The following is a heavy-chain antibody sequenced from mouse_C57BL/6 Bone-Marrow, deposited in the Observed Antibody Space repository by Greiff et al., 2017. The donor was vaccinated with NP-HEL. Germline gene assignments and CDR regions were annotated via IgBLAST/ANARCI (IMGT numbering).Heavy chain of an antibody. CDR3: ARDDYWFAY. V-gene: IGHV1-19*01. CDR2: INPYNGGT. Sequence: EVQLQQSGPVLVKPGASVKMSCKASGYTFTDYYMNWVKQSPGKSLEWIGGINPYNGGTSYNQKFKGKATLTVDKSSSTAYMELNSLTSEDSAVYYCARDDYWFAYWGQGTVVTVSA. D-gene: IGHD2-4*01. CDR1: GYTFTDYY. J-gene: IGHJ3*01.